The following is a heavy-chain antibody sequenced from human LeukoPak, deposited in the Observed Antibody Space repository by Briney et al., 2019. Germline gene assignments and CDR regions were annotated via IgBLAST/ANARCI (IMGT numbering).Heavy chain of an antibody. Sequence: GASVKVSCKVSGYTLTELSMHWVRQAPGKGLEGMGGFDPEDGETIYAQKFQGRVTMTEDTSTDTAYMELSNLRSDDTAVYYCATNLATVVTPAYYWGQGTLVTVSS. CDR3: ATNLATVVTPAYY. V-gene: IGHV1-24*01. CDR2: FDPEDGET. D-gene: IGHD4-23*01. CDR1: GYTLTELS. J-gene: IGHJ4*02.